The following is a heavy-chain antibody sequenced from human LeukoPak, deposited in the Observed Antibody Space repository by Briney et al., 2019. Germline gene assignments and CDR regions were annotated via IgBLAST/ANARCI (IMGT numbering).Heavy chain of an antibody. J-gene: IGHJ4*02. CDR2: IYSGGST. CDR1: GFTVSSNY. CDR3: ARLGYSSSSAFDY. D-gene: IGHD6-6*01. Sequence: GGSLRLSCAASGFTVSSNYMSWVRQAPGKGLEWVSVIYSGGSTYYADSVKGRFTISRDNSKNTLYLQMNSLRAEDTAVYYCARLGYSSSSAFDYWGQGTLVTVSS. V-gene: IGHV3-53*01.